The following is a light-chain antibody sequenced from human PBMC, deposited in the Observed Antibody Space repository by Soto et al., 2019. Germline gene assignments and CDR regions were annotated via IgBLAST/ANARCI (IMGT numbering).Light chain of an antibody. Sequence: DIVMTQSPDSLAVSLGERATINCKSSQSVLTSSNNKNYLTWYQQKPGQPPKLLIYWASTRESGVPDRFSGSRSGTDFTLTISSLQAEDVAVYYCQQYYTTPYTFGQGTKLEIK. CDR2: WAS. V-gene: IGKV4-1*01. CDR1: QSVLTSSNNKNY. CDR3: QQYYTTPYT. J-gene: IGKJ2*01.